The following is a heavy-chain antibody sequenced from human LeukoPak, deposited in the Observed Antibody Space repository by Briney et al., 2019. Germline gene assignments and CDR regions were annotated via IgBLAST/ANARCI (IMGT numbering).Heavy chain of an antibody. V-gene: IGHV3-7*05. J-gene: IGHJ4*02. D-gene: IGHD3-22*01. CDR1: AFTFRTYW. CDR2: IKPDGSEK. CDR3: ARYSNGYYSYYFDY. Sequence: PGGSLRLSCAASAFTFRTYWMSWVRQAPGKGLEWVAMIKPDGSEKYYVDSVKGLFTISRDNAKNSLYLQMTSLRAEDTAVYYCARYSNGYYSYYFDYWGQGTLVTVSS.